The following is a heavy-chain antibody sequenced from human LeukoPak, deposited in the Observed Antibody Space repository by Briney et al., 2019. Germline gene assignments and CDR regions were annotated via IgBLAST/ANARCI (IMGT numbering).Heavy chain of an antibody. CDR3: AKDRGSSGWYEDFDY. V-gene: IGHV3-23*01. CDR1: GFTFSSYA. D-gene: IGHD6-19*01. Sequence: GGSLRLSCAASGFTFSSYAMSWVRQAPGKGLEWVSAISGGGGSTYYADSVKGRFTISRDNSRNTLYLQMNSLRPEDTAVYYCAKDRGSSGWYEDFDYWGQGTLVTVSS. J-gene: IGHJ4*02. CDR2: ISGGGGST.